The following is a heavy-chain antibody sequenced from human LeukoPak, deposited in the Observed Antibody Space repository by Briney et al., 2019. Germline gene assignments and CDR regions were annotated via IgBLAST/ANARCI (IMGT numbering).Heavy chain of an antibody. CDR3: TRGISMIGP. CDR2: IHYSGST. CDR1: GFTLSSYA. Sequence: GSLRLSCAASGFTLSSYAMSWLRQAPGKGLEWIGYIHYSGSTNYNPSLKSRVTISVDTSKNQFSLKLSSVTAADTAVYFCTRGISMIGPWGQGTLVTVSS. D-gene: IGHD3-22*01. V-gene: IGHV4-59*01. J-gene: IGHJ5*02.